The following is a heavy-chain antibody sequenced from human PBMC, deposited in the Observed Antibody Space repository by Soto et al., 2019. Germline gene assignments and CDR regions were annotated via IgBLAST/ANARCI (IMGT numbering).Heavy chain of an antibody. D-gene: IGHD4-17*01. V-gene: IGHV3-23*01. CDR1: GFTFSSYA. Sequence: GGSLRLSCAASGFTFSSYAMSWVRQAPGKGLEWVSAISGSGGSTYYADSVKGRFTISRDNSKNTLYLQMNSLRAEDTAVYYCARDSPLFYGGNHRDYWGQGTLVTVSS. CDR2: ISGSGGST. J-gene: IGHJ4*02. CDR3: ARDSPLFYGGNHRDY.